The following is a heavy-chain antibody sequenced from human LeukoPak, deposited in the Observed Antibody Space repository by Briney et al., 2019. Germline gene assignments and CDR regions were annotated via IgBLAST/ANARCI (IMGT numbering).Heavy chain of an antibody. D-gene: IGHD3-22*01. J-gene: IGHJ6*02. Sequence: GGSLRLSCAASGFTVRSNYMSWVRQAPGKGLEWVSLIYSGGSTFYADSVKGRFTISRDNSKNTLSLQMNSLRAEDTAVYYCASTDITVVVIAYGMAVWGQGTTVTVSS. CDR1: GFTVRSNY. CDR2: IYSGGST. CDR3: ASTDITVVVIAYGMAV. V-gene: IGHV3-66*01.